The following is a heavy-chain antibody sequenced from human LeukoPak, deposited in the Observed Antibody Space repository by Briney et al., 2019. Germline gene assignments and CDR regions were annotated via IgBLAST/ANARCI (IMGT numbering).Heavy chain of an antibody. CDR3: AKDRFWFGEHSCYFDY. D-gene: IGHD3-10*01. V-gene: IGHV3-23*01. CDR2: ISGSGGST. J-gene: IGHJ4*02. CDR1: GFTFSSYG. Sequence: GGSLRLSCAASGFTFSSYGMSWVRQAPGKGLEWASAISGSGGSTYYADSVKGRFTISRDNSKNTLYLQMNSLRAEDTAVYYCAKDRFWFGEHSCYFDYWGQGTLVTVSS.